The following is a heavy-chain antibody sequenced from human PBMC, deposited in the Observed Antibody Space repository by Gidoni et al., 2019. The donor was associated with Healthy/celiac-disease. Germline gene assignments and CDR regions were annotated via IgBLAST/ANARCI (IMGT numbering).Heavy chain of an antibody. D-gene: IGHD3-9*01. V-gene: IGHV4-34*01. Sequence: QVQLQQWGAGLLKPSETLSLTCAVYGGSFSGYYWSWIRQPPGKGLEWIGEINHSGSTNYNPSLKSRVTISVDTSKNQFSLKLSSVTAADTAVYYCARGQKVLRYFDPQWGFDPWGQGTLVTVSS. CDR2: INHSGST. CDR3: ARGQKVLRYFDPQWGFDP. CDR1: GGSFSGYY. J-gene: IGHJ5*02.